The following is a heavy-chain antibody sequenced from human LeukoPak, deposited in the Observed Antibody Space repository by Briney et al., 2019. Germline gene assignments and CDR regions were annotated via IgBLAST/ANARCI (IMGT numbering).Heavy chain of an antibody. CDR2: IYYSGST. CDR1: GGSISSGDYY. D-gene: IGHD4-17*01. CDR3: ARVSTRTTDFDY. V-gene: IGHV4-30-4*01. J-gene: IGHJ4*02. Sequence: SETLSLTCTVSGGSISSGDYYWSWLRQPPGKGREWIGYIYYSGSTYYNPSLKSRVTISVDTSKNQFSLKLSSVTAADTAVYYCARVSTRTTDFDYWGQGTLVTVSS.